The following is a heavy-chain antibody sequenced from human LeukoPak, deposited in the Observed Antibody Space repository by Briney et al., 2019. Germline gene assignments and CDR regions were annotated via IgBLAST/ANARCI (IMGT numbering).Heavy chain of an antibody. D-gene: IGHD1-26*01. Sequence: ASVKVSCKASGYTFTGYYMHWVRQAPGQGLEWMGWINPNSGGTNYAQKFQGRLSLTRDMSTSTDYMGLSSLRSEDTAVYYCARDNSVGDTAWWFDPWGQGTLVTVSS. V-gene: IGHV1-2*02. CDR2: INPNSGGT. CDR3: ARDNSVGDTAWWFDP. CDR1: GYTFTGYY. J-gene: IGHJ5*02.